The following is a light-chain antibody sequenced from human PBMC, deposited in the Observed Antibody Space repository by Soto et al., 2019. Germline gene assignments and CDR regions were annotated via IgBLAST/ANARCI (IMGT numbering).Light chain of an antibody. Sequence: DIQMTQSPSTLSASVGDRVTITCRASQSISSWLAWYQQKPGKAPNLLIYKASSLQSGVPSRFSGRGSGTEFTLTISSLQPDDFATYYCQQYISYSYTFGQGTKLEIK. CDR3: QQYISYSYT. CDR1: QSISSW. V-gene: IGKV1-5*03. J-gene: IGKJ2*01. CDR2: KAS.